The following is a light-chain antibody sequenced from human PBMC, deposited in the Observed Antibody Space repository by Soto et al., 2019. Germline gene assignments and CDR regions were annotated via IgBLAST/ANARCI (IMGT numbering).Light chain of an antibody. J-gene: IGKJ1*01. CDR2: GAS. Sequence: EIVMTQSPATLSVSPGERATLSCRASQSVSTTLAWYQQKPGQAPRLLIYGASTRATGIPARFSGSWSGTDFTLTISSLQSEDFAVYYCQQYSNWPQTFGQGTKVEIK. CDR3: QQYSNWPQT. V-gene: IGKV3-15*01. CDR1: QSVSTT.